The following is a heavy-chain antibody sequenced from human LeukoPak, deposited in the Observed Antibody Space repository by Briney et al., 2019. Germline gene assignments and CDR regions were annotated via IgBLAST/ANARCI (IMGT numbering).Heavy chain of an antibody. J-gene: IGHJ4*02. CDR2: IYYSGST. D-gene: IGHD3-16*01. CDR3: ARDLARTDYFDY. CDR1: GGSFSGYY. V-gene: IGHV4-30-4*01. Sequence: SETLSLTSAVYGGSFSGYYWSWIRQPPGKGLEWIGYIYYSGSTYYNPSLKSRVTISVDTSKNQFSLKLSSVTAADTAVYYCARDLARTDYFDYWGQGTLVTVSS.